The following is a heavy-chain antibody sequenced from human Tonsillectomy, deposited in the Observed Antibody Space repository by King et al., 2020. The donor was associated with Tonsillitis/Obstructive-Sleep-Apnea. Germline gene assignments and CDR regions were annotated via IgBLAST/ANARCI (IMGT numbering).Heavy chain of an antibody. CDR1: GGSISSGGYY. J-gene: IGHJ4*02. D-gene: IGHD3-22*01. Sequence: QLQESGPGLVKPSQTLSLTCTVSGGSISSGGYYWSWIRQHPGKGLEWIGYIYYSGSTYYNPSLKSRVTISVDTSKNQFSRKLSSVTAADTAVYYCAREGRYYYDSSGYYQYYFDYWGQGTLVTVSS. CDR2: IYYSGST. V-gene: IGHV4-31*03. CDR3: AREGRYYYDSSGYYQYYFDY.